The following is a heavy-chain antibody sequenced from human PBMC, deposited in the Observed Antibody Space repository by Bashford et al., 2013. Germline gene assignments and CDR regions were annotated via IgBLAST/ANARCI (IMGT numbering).Heavy chain of an antibody. Sequence: GSLRLSCVGSGLTFSTYGMHWVRQAPGKGLEWAAAISNRGGSQDYADSVKGRFIISRDNSKNTLYLQMNSLRSEDTALYFCAKERGDFDAFDLWGQGDNGHRLL. CDR2: ISNRGGSQ. CDR1: GLTFSTYG. D-gene: IGHD2-21*01. CDR3: AKERGDFDAFDL. V-gene: IGHV3-30*18. J-gene: IGHJ3*01.